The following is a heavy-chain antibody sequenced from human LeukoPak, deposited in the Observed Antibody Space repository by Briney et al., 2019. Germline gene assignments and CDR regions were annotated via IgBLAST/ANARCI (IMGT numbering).Heavy chain of an antibody. J-gene: IGHJ4*02. CDR2: IKQDGSEK. D-gene: IGHD3-22*01. Sequence: GGSLRLSCAASGFTVSSNYMSWVRQAPGKGLEWVANIKQDGSEKYYVDSVKGRFTISRDNAKNSLYLQMNSLRAEDTAVYYCAKKGYYDGSGYYMYYFDHWGQGTLVTVSS. V-gene: IGHV3-7*03. CDR3: AKKGYYDGSGYYMYYFDH. CDR1: GFTVSSNY.